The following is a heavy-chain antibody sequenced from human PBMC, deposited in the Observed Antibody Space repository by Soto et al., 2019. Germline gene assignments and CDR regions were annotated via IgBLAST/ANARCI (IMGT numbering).Heavy chain of an antibody. CDR3: ARGSYYDFWSGYLSYYGMDV. J-gene: IGHJ6*02. CDR2: ISSSGSTI. Sequence: GGSLRLSCAASGFTFSDYYMSWIRQAPGKGLEWVSYISSSGSTIYYADSVKGRFTISRDNAKNSLYLQMNSLRAEDTAVYYCARGSYYDFWSGYLSYYGMDVWGQGTTGTVS. V-gene: IGHV3-11*01. CDR1: GFTFSDYY. D-gene: IGHD3-3*01.